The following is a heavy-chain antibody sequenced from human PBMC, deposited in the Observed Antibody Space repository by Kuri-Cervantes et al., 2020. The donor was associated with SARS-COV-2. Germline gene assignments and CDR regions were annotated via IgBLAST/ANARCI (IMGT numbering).Heavy chain of an antibody. CDR2: IYYSGST. J-gene: IGHJ4*02. CDR3: ASQVDTAIAFDY. V-gene: IGHV4-39*01. D-gene: IGHD5-18*01. Sequence: ESLKISCTVSGGSISSSSYYWGWIRQPPGKGLEWIGSIYYSGSTYYNPSLKSRVTISVDTSKNQFSLKLSSATAADTAVYYCASQVDTAIAFDYWGQGTLVTVSS. CDR1: GGSISSSSYY.